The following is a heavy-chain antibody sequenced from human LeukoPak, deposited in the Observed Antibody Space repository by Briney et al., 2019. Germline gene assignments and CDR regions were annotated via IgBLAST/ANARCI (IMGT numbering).Heavy chain of an antibody. D-gene: IGHD2-15*01. Sequence: GGSLRLSCAASGFTFSSYWMTWVRQAPGKGLEWVANIRGDGTEKFSLDSVRGRFTISRDNAKSSLYLQMNNLRAEDTAVYYCARPSGYCSGGSCFPFDYWGQGTLVTVSA. CDR3: ARPSGYCSGGSCFPFDY. CDR2: IRGDGTEK. J-gene: IGHJ4*02. V-gene: IGHV3-7*05. CDR1: GFTFSSYW.